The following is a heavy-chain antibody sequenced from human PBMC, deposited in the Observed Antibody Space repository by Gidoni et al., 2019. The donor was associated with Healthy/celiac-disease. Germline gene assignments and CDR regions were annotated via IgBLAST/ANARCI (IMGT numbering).Heavy chain of an antibody. CDR1: GFTFSSYA. V-gene: IGHV3-23*01. J-gene: IGHJ4*02. Sequence: EVQLLESGVGLVQPGGSLRLSCAASGFTFSSYAMRCVRQAPGNGLEWVSAISGSGGSTYYADAVKVRVTISRDNSKNTLYLQMNSLRAEDTAVYYCAKVDHYEFWRGGFDYWGQGTLVTVSS. CDR2: ISGSGGST. CDR3: AKVDHYEFWRGGFDY. D-gene: IGHD3-3*01.